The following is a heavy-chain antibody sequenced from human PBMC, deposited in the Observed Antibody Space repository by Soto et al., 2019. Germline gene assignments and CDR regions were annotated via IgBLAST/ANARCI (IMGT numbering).Heavy chain of an antibody. V-gene: IGHV1-2*02. Sequence: ASVKVSCKASGYPFTGPYIYWVRQAPGQGLEWMGWNNPSSGGTEFAEKFQGRVTVIRDTSIRTVFLELNSLTSDDTGVYFCARDFRTYSHGVDVWGQGTAVTVS. J-gene: IGHJ6*02. CDR2: NNPSSGGT. CDR1: GYPFTGPY. CDR3: ARDFRTYSHGVDV. D-gene: IGHD4-4*01.